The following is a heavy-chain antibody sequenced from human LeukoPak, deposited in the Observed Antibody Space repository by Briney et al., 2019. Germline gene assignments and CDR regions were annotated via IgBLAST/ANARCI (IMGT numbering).Heavy chain of an antibody. J-gene: IGHJ5*02. CDR2: INHSGST. Sequence: PSETLSLTCAVYGGTFSGYYWSWIRQPPGKGLEWIGEINHSGSTTYNPSLKSRVTISVDTSKNQFPLKLSSVTAADTAVYYCARAPPRYSSSCYLTRWWFDPWGQGTLVTVSS. V-gene: IGHV4-34*01. CDR1: GGTFSGYY. D-gene: IGHD6-13*01. CDR3: ARAPPRYSSSCYLTRWWFDP.